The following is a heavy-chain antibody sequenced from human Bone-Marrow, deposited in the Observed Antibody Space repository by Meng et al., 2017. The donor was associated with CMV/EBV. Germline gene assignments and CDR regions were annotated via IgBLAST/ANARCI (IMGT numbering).Heavy chain of an antibody. D-gene: IGHD2/OR15-2a*01. CDR1: GGSFSGYY. Sequence: SETLSLTCAVYGGSFSGYYWSWIRQPPGKGLEWIGSIYYSGSTHYNPSLKSRVTISVDTSKNQFSLKLSSVTAADTAVYYCARHPLGSTSSHFDYWGQGTLVTVSS. CDR2: IYYSGST. CDR3: ARHPLGSTSSHFDY. J-gene: IGHJ4*02. V-gene: IGHV4-34*01.